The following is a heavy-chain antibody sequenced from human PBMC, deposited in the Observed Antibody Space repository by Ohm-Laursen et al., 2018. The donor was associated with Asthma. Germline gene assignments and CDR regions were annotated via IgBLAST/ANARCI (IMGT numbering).Heavy chain of an antibody. CDR3: ARGSYDFWSGYYRYNWFDP. Sequence: SVKVSCKASGYTFTSYGISWVRQAPGQGLEWMGWISAYNGNTNYAQKLQGRVTMTTDTSTSTAYMELRSLRSDDTAVYYCARGSYDFWSGYYRYNWFDPWGQGTLVTVSS. CDR1: GYTFTSYG. V-gene: IGHV1-18*04. CDR2: ISAYNGNT. J-gene: IGHJ5*02. D-gene: IGHD3-3*01.